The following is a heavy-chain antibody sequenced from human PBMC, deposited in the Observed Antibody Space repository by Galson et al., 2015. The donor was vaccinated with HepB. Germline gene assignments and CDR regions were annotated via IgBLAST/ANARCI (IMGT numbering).Heavy chain of an antibody. CDR1: GFSLSASGVG. V-gene: IGHV2-5*02. Sequence: PALVKPTQTLTLTCTFSGFSLSASGVGVGWIRQPPGKALEWLSLIYWDDDRRYRPSLNSRLTITKDTFKNQVVLTMTNMDPVDTATYYCAHLHARGFCSGTNCSWYAFDIWGQGTMVTVS. CDR3: AHLHARGFCSGTNCSWYAFDI. D-gene: IGHD2-2*01. J-gene: IGHJ3*02. CDR2: IYWDDDR.